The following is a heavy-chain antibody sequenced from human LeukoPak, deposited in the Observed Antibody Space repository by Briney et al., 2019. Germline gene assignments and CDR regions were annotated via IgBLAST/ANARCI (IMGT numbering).Heavy chain of an antibody. CDR2: ISYDGSNK. J-gene: IGHJ4*02. CDR3: ASLGYYYDSSGCYYSMGVDY. V-gene: IGHV3-30-3*01. CDR1: GLTFSSYA. Sequence: GGSLRLSCAASGLTFSSYAMHWVRQAPGKGLEWVAVISYDGSNKYYADSVKGRFTISRDNSKNTLYLQMNSLRAEDTAVYYCASLGYYYDSSGCYYSMGVDYWGQGTLVTVSS. D-gene: IGHD3-22*01.